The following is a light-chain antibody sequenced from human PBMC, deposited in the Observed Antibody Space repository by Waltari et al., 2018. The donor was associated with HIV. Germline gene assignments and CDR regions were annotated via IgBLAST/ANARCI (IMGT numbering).Light chain of an antibody. CDR1: SPNIGNNY. J-gene: IGLJ2*01. CDR3: GTWDSSLSAL. Sequence: QSVLTQPPSVSAAPGQKVTISCSGSSPNIGNNYVSWYQQLPGTAPKLLIYDNNKRPSGIPDRFSGSKSGTSATLGITGLQTGDEADYYCGTWDSSLSALFGGGTKLTVL. CDR2: DNN. V-gene: IGLV1-51*01.